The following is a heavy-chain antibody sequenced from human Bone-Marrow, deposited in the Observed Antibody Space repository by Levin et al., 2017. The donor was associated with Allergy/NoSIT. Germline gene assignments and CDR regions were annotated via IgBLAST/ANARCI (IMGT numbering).Heavy chain of an antibody. Sequence: GESLKISCAASGILFSSYDMNWVRQAPGKGLEWVSSISAGGNYIYYADSVKGRFTISRDNAKNSLFLQMNSLRAEDTAVYYCASWAMYHYDRSAFDYFYYAMDGWAKGPRSPSP. D-gene: IGHD3-22*01. CDR3: ASWAMYHYDRSAFDYFYYAMDG. V-gene: IGHV3-21*01. J-gene: IGHJ6*02. CDR1: GILFSSYD. CDR2: ISAGGNYI.